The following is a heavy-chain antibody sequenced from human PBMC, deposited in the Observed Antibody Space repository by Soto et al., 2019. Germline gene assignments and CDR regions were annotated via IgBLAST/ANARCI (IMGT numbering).Heavy chain of an antibody. Sequence: SKTLSLTCTVSGGSVSSGSYYWSWIRQPPGKGLEWIGYIYYSGSTNYNPSLKSRVTISVDTSKNQFSLKLSSVTAADTAVYYCAKAGGYCSGGSCFWFDPWGQGTLVTVSS. J-gene: IGHJ5*02. CDR2: IYYSGST. D-gene: IGHD2-15*01. V-gene: IGHV4-61*01. CDR1: GGSVSSGSYY. CDR3: AKAGGYCSGGSCFWFDP.